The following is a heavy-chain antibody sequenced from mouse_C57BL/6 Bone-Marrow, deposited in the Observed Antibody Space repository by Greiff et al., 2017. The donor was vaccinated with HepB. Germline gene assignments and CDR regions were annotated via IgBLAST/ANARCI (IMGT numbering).Heavy chain of an antibody. CDR1: GFTFSSYA. V-gene: IGHV5-4*01. CDR2: ISDGGSYT. J-gene: IGHJ4*01. CDR3: AREDTTVVATHYAMDY. D-gene: IGHD1-1*01. Sequence: EVQRVESGGGLVKPGGSLKLSCAASGFTFSSYAMSWVRQTPEKRLEWVATISDGGSYTYYPDNVKGRFTISRDNAKNNLYLQMSHLKSEDTAMYYCAREDTTVVATHYAMDYWGQGTSVTVSS.